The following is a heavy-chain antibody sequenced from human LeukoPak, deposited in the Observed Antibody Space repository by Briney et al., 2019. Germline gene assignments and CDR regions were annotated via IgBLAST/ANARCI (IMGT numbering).Heavy chain of an antibody. Sequence: ASVKVSCKASGYTFTSYGISWVRQAPGQGLEWMGWISAYNGNTNYAQKLQGRVTMTTDTSTSTAYMELRSLRSDDTAVYYCAIVPLTEIVVVTDDAFDIWGQGTMVTVSS. D-gene: IGHD2-21*02. J-gene: IGHJ3*02. CDR1: GYTFTSYG. CDR2: ISAYNGNT. V-gene: IGHV1-18*01. CDR3: AIVPLTEIVVVTDDAFDI.